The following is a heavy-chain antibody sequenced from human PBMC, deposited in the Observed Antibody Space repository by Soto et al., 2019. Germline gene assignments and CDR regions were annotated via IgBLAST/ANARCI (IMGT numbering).Heavy chain of an antibody. V-gene: IGHV3-23*01. D-gene: IGHD3-10*01. CDR3: AKGAYGSGSYDC. Sequence: EVQLLESGGDLVQPGGSLRLSCAASAFTFSSHVMTWVRQSPGKVLEWVSSISGSGDMKSYADSVKGRFTISRDNSKSTVYLQMNSLRAEDTATYYCAKGAYGSGSYDCWGQGTLVTVSS. CDR1: AFTFSSHV. J-gene: IGHJ4*02. CDR2: ISGSGDMK.